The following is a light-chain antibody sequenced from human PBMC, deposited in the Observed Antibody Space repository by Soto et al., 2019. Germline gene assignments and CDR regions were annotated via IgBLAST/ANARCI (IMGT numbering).Light chain of an antibody. J-gene: IGLJ1*01. V-gene: IGLV2-14*01. CDR2: DVN. CDR1: GSDVGGYNF. Sequence: QSVLTQPASVSGSPGQSITISCTGTGSDVGGYNFVSWYQQHPGKAPELMIYDVNNRPSGVSNRFSGSKSGNTASLTISGLQAEDEADYYCSSYTRGSTPDVFGTGTKLTVL. CDR3: SSYTRGSTPDV.